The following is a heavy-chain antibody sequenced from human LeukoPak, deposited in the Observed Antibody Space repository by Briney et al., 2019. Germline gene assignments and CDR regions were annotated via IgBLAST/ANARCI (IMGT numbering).Heavy chain of an antibody. J-gene: IGHJ6*03. CDR1: GGSISSGGYY. D-gene: IGHD3-16*02. CDR2: IYHSGST. Sequence: TLSLTCTVSGGSISSGGYYWSWIRQPPGKGLEWIGYIYHSGSTYYNPSLKSRVTISVDRSKNQFSLKLSSVTAADTAVYYCARDLSSDRYCYYYMDVWGKGTTVTVSS. CDR3: ARDLSSDRYCYYYMDV. V-gene: IGHV4-30-2*01.